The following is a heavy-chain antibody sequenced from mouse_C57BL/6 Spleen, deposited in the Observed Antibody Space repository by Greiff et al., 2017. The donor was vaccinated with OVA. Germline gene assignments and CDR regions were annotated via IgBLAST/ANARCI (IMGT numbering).Heavy chain of an antibody. Sequence: VQLQQSGPELVKPGASVKISCKASGYTFTDYYMNWVKQSHGKSLEWIGDINPNNGGTSYNQKFKGKATLTVDKSSSTAYMELRSLTSEDSAVYYCASPYYGSTWFAYWGQGTLVTVSA. CDR1: GYTFTDYY. J-gene: IGHJ3*01. D-gene: IGHD1-1*01. V-gene: IGHV1-26*01. CDR3: ASPYYGSTWFAY. CDR2: INPNNGGT.